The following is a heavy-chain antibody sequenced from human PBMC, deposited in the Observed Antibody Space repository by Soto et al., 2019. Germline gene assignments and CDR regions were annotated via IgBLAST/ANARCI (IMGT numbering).Heavy chain of an antibody. D-gene: IGHD5-12*01. CDR1: GFTFGSYW. Sequence: GSLRLSCAASGFTFGSYWMSWVRQAPGKGLEWLATIKWDASEKKYVDSVKGRFTMSRDNAKNSLYLQMDSLRAEDTAVYYCARDAGFFDYWGQGTLVTCLL. CDR2: IKWDASEK. CDR3: ARDAGFFDY. J-gene: IGHJ4*02. V-gene: IGHV3-7*01.